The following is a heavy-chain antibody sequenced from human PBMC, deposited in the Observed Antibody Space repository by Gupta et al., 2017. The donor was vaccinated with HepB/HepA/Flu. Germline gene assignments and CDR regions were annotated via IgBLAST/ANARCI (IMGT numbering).Heavy chain of an antibody. J-gene: IGHJ4*01. CDR3: AKLRVRMSSSGGDY. CDR1: GFIFCYDV. CDR2: ISESGDYT. D-gene: IGHD2-8*01. Sequence: EVQLLGSGGDLVTPGGSLRLSCAVSGFIFCYDVMYWVRQAPGKGLEWVSAISESGDYTSYAASGKGRFTISGDNSKNTLYLQMNSLTAEDTAVYFCAKLRVRMSSSGGDYWGHGTLVTVSS. V-gene: IGHV3-23*01.